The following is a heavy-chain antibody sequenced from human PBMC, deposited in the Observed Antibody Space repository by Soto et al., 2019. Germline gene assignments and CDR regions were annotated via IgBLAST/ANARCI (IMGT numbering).Heavy chain of an antibody. V-gene: IGHV4-31*03. Sequence: SETLSLTCTVSGGSISSGGHYWSWIRQLPGKGLEWIGYIYHSGSTYYNPSLMSRVALSVDTSRNQFSLSLNSVTAADTAVYYSARWELRDFDYWGQGTMVTVYS. J-gene: IGHJ4*02. CDR2: IYHSGST. CDR3: ARWELRDFDY. CDR1: GGSISSGGHY. D-gene: IGHD1-26*01.